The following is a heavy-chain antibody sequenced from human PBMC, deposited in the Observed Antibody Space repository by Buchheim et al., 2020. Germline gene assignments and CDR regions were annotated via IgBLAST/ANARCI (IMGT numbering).Heavy chain of an antibody. CDR1: GGSVTSSDYY. CDR2: IYYSGST. V-gene: IGHV4-39*01. J-gene: IGHJ5*02. CDR3: ARKTGRPQNNWFDP. Sequence: QLQLQESGPGLVKPSETLSLTCNVSGGSVTSSDYYWAWIRQPPGKGLEWIGSIYYSGSTYYNSSLKRRVTVSVDTSKNQFSLRLNSVTAADTAVYYCARKTGRPQNNWFDPWGQGTL.